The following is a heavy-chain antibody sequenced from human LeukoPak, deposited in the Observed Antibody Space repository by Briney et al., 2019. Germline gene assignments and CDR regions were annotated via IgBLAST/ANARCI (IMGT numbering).Heavy chain of an antibody. Sequence: ASVKVSCKASGYTFTSYGISWVRQAPGQGLEWMGWISAYNGNTNYAQKLQGRVTMTTDTSTSTAYMELRSLRSDDTAVYYCARGPRYCSSTSCPRARGYYYYYMDVWGKGTTVTVSS. J-gene: IGHJ6*03. D-gene: IGHD2-2*01. CDR3: ARGPRYCSSTSCPRARGYYYYYMDV. CDR2: ISAYNGNT. CDR1: GYTFTSYG. V-gene: IGHV1-18*01.